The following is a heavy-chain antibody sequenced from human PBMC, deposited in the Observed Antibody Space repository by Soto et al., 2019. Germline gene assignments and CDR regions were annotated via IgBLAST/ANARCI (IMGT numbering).Heavy chain of an antibody. D-gene: IGHD2-15*01. CDR3: ASDLYCSGGSCADY. V-gene: IGHV3-21*01. CDR2: ISSSSSYI. Sequence: EVQLVESGGGLVKPGGSLRLSCAASGFTFSSYSMNWVRQAPGKGLEWVSSISSSSSYIYYADSVKGRFTISRDNAKNSLYLQMKSLRAEDTAVYYCASDLYCSGGSCADYWGQGTLVTVSS. J-gene: IGHJ4*02. CDR1: GFTFSSYS.